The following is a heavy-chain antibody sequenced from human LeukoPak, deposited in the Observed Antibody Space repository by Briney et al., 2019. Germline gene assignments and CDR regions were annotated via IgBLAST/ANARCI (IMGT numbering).Heavy chain of an antibody. CDR1: GFTFSSYW. CDR2: INSDGSST. Sequence: PGGSLRLSCAASGFTFSSYWMHWVRQAPGKGLVWVSRINSDGSSTSYADSVKGRFTISRDNAKNTLYLQMNSPRAEDTAVYYCARDYYSYENYYMDVWGKGTTVTVSS. V-gene: IGHV3-74*01. J-gene: IGHJ6*03. D-gene: IGHD5-18*01. CDR3: ARDYYSYENYYMDV.